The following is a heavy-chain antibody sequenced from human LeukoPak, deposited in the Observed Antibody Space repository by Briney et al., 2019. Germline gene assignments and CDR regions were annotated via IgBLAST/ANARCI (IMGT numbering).Heavy chain of an antibody. Sequence: PGRSLRLSCAASGFTVNSNYMSWVRQAPRKGPEWVSLIYTGGSTYYADSVKGRFTISRDNSKNTLYLQMNSLRPEDTAVYYCARGFGKVAANVFGGYTMDVWGQGTTVTVSS. J-gene: IGHJ6*02. D-gene: IGHD6-6*01. V-gene: IGHV3-66*02. CDR1: GFTVNSNY. CDR2: IYTGGST. CDR3: ARGFGKVAANVFGGYTMDV.